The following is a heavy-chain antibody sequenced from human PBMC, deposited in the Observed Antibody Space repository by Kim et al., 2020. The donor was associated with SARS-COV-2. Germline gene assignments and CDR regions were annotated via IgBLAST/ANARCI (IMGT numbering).Heavy chain of an antibody. CDR1: GFTFSSYG. CDR2: IWYDGSNK. D-gene: IGHD3-10*01. CDR3: ARGSYIWFGESVPHDY. J-gene: IGHJ4*02. V-gene: IGHV3-33*01. Sequence: GGSLRLSCAASGFTFSSYGMHWVRQAPGKGLEWVAVIWYDGSNKYYADSVKGRFTISRDNSKNTLYLQMNSLRAEDTAVYYCARGSYIWFGESVPHDYWGQGTLVTVSS.